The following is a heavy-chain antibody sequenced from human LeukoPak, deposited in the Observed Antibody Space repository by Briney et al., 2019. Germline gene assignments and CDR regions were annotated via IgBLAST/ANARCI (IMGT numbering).Heavy chain of an antibody. Sequence: GGSLRLSCEASGFPFSSHGMHWVRRAPGKGVEWGAFIWYDGSDNYYAESVKGRFTISRDNSKNTLYLQLNSLRAEDTAAYYCARDFAAYGSGIFQHWGQGTLVTVSS. D-gene: IGHD6-19*01. CDR1: GFPFSSHG. CDR3: ARDFAAYGSGIFQH. V-gene: IGHV3-33*01. CDR2: IWYDGSDN. J-gene: IGHJ1*01.